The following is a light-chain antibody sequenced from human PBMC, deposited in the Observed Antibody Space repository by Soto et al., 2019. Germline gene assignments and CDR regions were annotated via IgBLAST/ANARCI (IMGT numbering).Light chain of an antibody. CDR2: EVT. CDR1: SSDVGSYNL. V-gene: IGLV2-23*02. CDR3: CSYAGSSTLV. Sequence: QSALTQPASVSGSPGQSITIPCTGTSSDVGSYNLVSWYQQHPDKAPRLMISEVTKRPSGVSDRFSGSKSGNTASLTISGVQAEDEADYYCCSYAGSSTLVFGGGTKLTVL. J-gene: IGLJ3*02.